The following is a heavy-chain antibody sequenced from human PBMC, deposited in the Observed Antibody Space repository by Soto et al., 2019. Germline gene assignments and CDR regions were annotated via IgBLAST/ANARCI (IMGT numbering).Heavy chain of an antibody. CDR1: GGSISSGGYY. V-gene: IGHV4-31*03. D-gene: IGHD3-10*01. Sequence: PSETLSLTCTVSGGSISSGGYYWSWIRQHPGKGLEWIGYIYYSGSTYYNPSLKSRATISVDTSKNQFSLKLSSVTDADTAVYYCASNPPGWRTGMYYYGSGSRKMDVWGQGTTVTVPS. CDR3: ASNPPGWRTGMYYYGSGSRKMDV. J-gene: IGHJ6*02. CDR2: IYYSGST.